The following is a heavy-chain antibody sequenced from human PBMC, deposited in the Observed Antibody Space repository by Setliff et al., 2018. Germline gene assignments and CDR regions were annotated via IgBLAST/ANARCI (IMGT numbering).Heavy chain of an antibody. CDR2: IYYSGSTS. D-gene: IGHD1-20*01. V-gene: IGHV4-31*03. J-gene: IGHJ4*02. CDR3: ARGGERYYSAS. Sequence: SETLSLTCTVSGGSISSGGYYWSWIRQHPGKGLEWIGYIYYSGSTSYYNPSLKSRVTISVDTSKNQFSLKLSSVTAADTAVYYCARGGERYYSASWGQGTLVTSPQ. CDR1: GGSISSGGYY.